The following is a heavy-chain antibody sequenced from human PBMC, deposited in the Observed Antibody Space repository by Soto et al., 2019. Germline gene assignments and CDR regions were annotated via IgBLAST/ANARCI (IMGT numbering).Heavy chain of an antibody. CDR3: ARDADSSDYYYVRYWFDY. Sequence: EVQLVESGGGLVQPGGSLRLSCAASGFTFSVYSMNWVRQAPGKGLEWVSHIGVGGTIMYADSVKGRFTISRDNAENSLFLQMNSLTDEDAAVYYCARDADSSDYYYVRYWFDYWGQGTLVTVSS. D-gene: IGHD3-22*01. CDR2: IGVGGTI. J-gene: IGHJ4*02. V-gene: IGHV3-48*02. CDR1: GFTFSVYS.